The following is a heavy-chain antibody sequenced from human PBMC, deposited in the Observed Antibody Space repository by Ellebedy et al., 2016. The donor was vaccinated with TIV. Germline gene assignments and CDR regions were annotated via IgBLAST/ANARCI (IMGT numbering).Heavy chain of an antibody. CDR3: ARARGGSGNYYAIDY. CDR2: IYVSGAT. CDR1: GGSFSSYY. J-gene: IGHJ4*02. V-gene: IGHV4-4*07. Sequence: MPGGSLRLSCTVSGGSFSSYYWSWIRQPAGKGLEWIGRIYVSGATIYNPSLRSRVTMSIQASKNQFSLKLTSVTAADTAVYYCARARGGSGNYYAIDYWGQGARVTVSS. D-gene: IGHD3-10*01.